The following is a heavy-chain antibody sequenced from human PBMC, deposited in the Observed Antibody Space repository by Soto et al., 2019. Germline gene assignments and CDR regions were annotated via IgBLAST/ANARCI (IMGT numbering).Heavy chain of an antibody. Sequence: GGSLRLSCAASGFTVSSNYMSWVRQAPGKGLEWVSVIYSGGSTYYADSVKGRFTISRDNSKNTLYLQMNSLRAEDTAVYYCARDSFGFYYDSSGFDWGQGTLVTVPQ. CDR2: IYSGGST. V-gene: IGHV3-53*01. CDR1: GFTVSSNY. D-gene: IGHD3-22*01. J-gene: IGHJ4*02. CDR3: ARDSFGFYYDSSGFD.